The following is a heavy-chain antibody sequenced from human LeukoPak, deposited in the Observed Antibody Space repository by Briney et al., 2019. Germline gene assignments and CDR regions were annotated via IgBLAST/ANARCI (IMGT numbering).Heavy chain of an antibody. CDR3: ARDYENLTGSKTRFHY. V-gene: IGHV3-7*01. J-gene: IGHJ4*02. CDR2: IKEDGSEK. D-gene: IGHD3-9*01. Sequence: TGGSLRLSCAASGFTFSNYWMSWVRQAPEKGLEWVANIKEDGSEKYYVESVEGRFTISRDNAKTSLYLQMNSLRADDTAVYYCARDYENLTGSKTRFHYWGQGTLVTVSS. CDR1: GFTFSNYW.